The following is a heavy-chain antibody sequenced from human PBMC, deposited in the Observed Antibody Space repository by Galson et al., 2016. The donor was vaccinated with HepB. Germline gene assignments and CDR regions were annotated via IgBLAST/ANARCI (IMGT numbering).Heavy chain of an antibody. Sequence: SLRLSCATSGFIFSRYAMTWVRQAPGKGLEWVSYISRSSDTIYYADSVKGRFTISRDDAKNSLYLQMSSLRGADTAVYYLARDSGLAGGDGSWGQGTLVTVSS. V-gene: IGHV3-48*01. CDR3: ARDSGLAGGDGS. CDR1: GFIFSRYA. J-gene: IGHJ5*02. D-gene: IGHD1-26*01. CDR2: ISRSSDTI.